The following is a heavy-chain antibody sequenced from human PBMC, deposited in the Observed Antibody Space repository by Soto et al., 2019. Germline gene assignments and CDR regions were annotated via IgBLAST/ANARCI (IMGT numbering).Heavy chain of an antibody. D-gene: IGHD2-21*01. J-gene: IGHJ4*02. CDR1: GDSISMSSHY. CDR2: IHYSGST. V-gene: IGHV4-61*05. Sequence: SDTLSLTCSVSGDSISMSSHYWGWIRQPPGKGLEWIGFIHYSGSTNYNPSLKGRVTMSVDTSKNQFSLKLTSVNTADTAIYYCTRGGDPYKTGHWGQGTLVTVSS. CDR3: TRGGDPYKTGH.